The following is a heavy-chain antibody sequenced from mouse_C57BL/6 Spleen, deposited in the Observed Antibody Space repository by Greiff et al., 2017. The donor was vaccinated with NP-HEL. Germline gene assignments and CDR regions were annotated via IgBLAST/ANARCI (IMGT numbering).Heavy chain of an antibody. Sequence: EVQLQQPGPELVKPGASVKIPCKASGYTFTDYNMDWVKQSPGKSLEWIGDINPNNGGTIYNQKFKGKATLTVDKSSSTAYMQLRSLTSEDTAVYYCARSNISTVVAHWCLDGWGKGTTVTVSS. V-gene: IGHV1-18*01. D-gene: IGHD1-1*01. CDR3: ARSNISTVVAHWCLDG. CDR1: GYTFTDYN. J-gene: IGHJ1*03. CDR2: INPNNGGT.